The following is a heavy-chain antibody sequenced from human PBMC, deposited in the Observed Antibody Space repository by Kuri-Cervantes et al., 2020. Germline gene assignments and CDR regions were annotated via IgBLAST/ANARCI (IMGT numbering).Heavy chain of an antibody. CDR2: ISYDGSNK. J-gene: IGHJ4*02. CDR1: GFTFSSYA. D-gene: IGHD2-15*01. CDR3: AKDRKPTLGYCSGGSCSTFDY. Sequence: GESLKISCAASGFTFSSYAMHWVRQAPGKGLEWVAVISYDGSNKYYADSVKGRFTISRDNAKNSLYLQMNSLRAEDTAVYYCAKDRKPTLGYCSGGSCSTFDYWGQGTLVTVSS. V-gene: IGHV3-30-3*01.